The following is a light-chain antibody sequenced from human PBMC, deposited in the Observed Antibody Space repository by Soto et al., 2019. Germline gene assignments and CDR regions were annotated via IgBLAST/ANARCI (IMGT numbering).Light chain of an antibody. CDR2: WAS. V-gene: IGKV4-1*01. CDR1: QSVFYRSSDKNY. CDR3: QQYYSLPYT. J-gene: IGKJ2*01. Sequence: DIVMTQSPDSLSVSIGERATINCKSSQSVFYRSSDKNYLAWYQQKPRQPPKLLLYWASTRESGVPDRFSGSGSGTDFTLTISSLQAADVAVYYCQQYYSLPYTVGQGTKVDIK.